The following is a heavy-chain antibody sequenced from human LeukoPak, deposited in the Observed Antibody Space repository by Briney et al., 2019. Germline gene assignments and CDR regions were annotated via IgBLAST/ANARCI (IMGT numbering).Heavy chain of an antibody. D-gene: IGHD6-13*01. Sequence: ASVKASCKASGYTFTGYFIHWVRQAPGQGLVWMGWINPDSGGTAYAQKFQGRVTMTRDPSISTAYMELSRLRSDDTAVYYCARVVDSSSRYYFDYWGQGTLVTVSS. CDR1: GYTFTGYF. CDR2: INPDSGGT. CDR3: ARVVDSSSRYYFDY. V-gene: IGHV1-2*02. J-gene: IGHJ4*02.